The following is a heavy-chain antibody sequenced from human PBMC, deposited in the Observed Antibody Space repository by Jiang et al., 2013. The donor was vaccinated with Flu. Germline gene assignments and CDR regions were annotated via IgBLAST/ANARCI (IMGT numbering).Heavy chain of an antibody. D-gene: IGHD3-22*01. CDR1: GFSLSTSGMC. Sequence: KPTQTLTLTCTFSGFSLSTSGMCVSWIRQPPGKALEWLARIDWDDDKYYSTSLKTRLTISKDTSKNQVVLTMTNMDPVDTATYYCARIPAPYYYDSSHAFDIWGQGTMVTVSS. V-gene: IGHV2-70*11. CDR2: IDWDDDK. CDR3: ARIPAPYYYDSSHAFDI. J-gene: IGHJ3*02.